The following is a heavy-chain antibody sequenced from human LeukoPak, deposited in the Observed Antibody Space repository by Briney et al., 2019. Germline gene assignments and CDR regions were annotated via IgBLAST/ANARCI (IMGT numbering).Heavy chain of an antibody. CDR2: ITSSGTYI. CDR1: GLTFNNYN. Sequence: GGSLRLSCAASGLTFNNYNMNWVRQAPGRALEWVSSITSSGTYIFYADSVKGRFTISRDNAKNSLYLQMNSLRAEDTAVYYCARAARSKDASDAFDIWGQGTMVTVSS. J-gene: IGHJ3*02. CDR3: ARAARSKDASDAFDI. D-gene: IGHD4-17*01. V-gene: IGHV3-21*01.